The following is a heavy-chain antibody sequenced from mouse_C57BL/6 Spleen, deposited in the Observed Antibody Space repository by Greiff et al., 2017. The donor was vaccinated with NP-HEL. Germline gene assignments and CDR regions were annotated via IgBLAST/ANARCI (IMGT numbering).Heavy chain of an antibody. J-gene: IGHJ4*01. V-gene: IGHV1-80*01. CDR1: GYAFSSYW. CDR3: ARHYGSPYYYAMDY. D-gene: IGHD1-1*01. CDR2: IYPGDGDT. Sequence: LVESGAELVKPGASVKISCKASGYAFSSYWMNWVKQRPGKGLEWIGQIYPGDGDTNYNGKFKGKATLTADKSSSTAYMQLSSLTSEDSAVYFCARHYGSPYYYAMDYWGQGTSVTVSS.